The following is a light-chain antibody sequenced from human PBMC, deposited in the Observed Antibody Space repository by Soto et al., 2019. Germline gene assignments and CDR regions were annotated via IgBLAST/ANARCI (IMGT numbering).Light chain of an antibody. CDR1: QSISDY. CDR2: GAS. V-gene: IGKV1-39*01. J-gene: IGKJ3*01. CDR3: QQSYSLPLT. Sequence: DIQMTQSPSSLSASVGDRVAITCRSSQSISDYLNWYQQKPGTALKLVIYGASNLQSGVPPRFSGSGSGSEFTLTISGLQPDDFAIYFCQQSYSLPLTFGPGTKVDV.